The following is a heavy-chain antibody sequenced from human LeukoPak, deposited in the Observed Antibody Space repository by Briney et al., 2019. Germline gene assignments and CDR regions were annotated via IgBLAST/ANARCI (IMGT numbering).Heavy chain of an antibody. Sequence: GESLKISCQGSGSTFTSYWIGWVRQLPGKGLEWMGIIYPGNSDTRYSTSFQGQVTISADRSISTAYLQWSSLKASNTAISSCARQDYDSSGYYYHPPDYWGQGTLVIVSS. CDR2: IYPGNSDT. CDR3: ARQDYDSSGYYYHPPDY. D-gene: IGHD3-22*01. J-gene: IGHJ4*02. CDR1: GSTFTSYW. V-gene: IGHV5-51*01.